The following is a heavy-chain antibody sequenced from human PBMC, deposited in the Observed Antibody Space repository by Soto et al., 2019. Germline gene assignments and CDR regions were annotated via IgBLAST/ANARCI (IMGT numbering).Heavy chain of an antibody. CDR3: ARHPGYYEILTGYTTFYFDY. CDR2: IYYRGNT. J-gene: IGHJ4*02. V-gene: IGHV4-59*08. Sequence: PSETLSLTCTVSGGSIGTYYWSWIRQPPGKGLEWIGYIYYRGNTDYNPSLKSRVTISLDTPKNQFSLKLSSVTAADTAVYYCARHPGYYEILTGYTTFYFDYWSRGILVTVSS. CDR1: GGSIGTYY. D-gene: IGHD3-9*01.